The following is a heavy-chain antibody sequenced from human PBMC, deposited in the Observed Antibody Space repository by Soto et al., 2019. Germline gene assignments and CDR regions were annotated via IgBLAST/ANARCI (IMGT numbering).Heavy chain of an antibody. CDR3: ARDPYYYDSSGFLFDY. J-gene: IGHJ4*02. V-gene: IGHV1-69*13. CDR1: GGTFSRYA. CDR2: IIPIFGTA. D-gene: IGHD3-22*01. Sequence: SVKVSCKASGGTFSRYAISWGRQAPGQGLEWMGGIIPIFGTANYAQKFQGRVTITADESTSTAYMELSSLRSEDTAVYYCARDPYYYDSSGFLFDYWGQGTLVTVSS.